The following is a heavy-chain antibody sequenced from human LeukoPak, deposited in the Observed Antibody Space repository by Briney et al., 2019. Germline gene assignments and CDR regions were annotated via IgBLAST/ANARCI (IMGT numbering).Heavy chain of an antibody. V-gene: IGHV1-2*02. CDR1: GYTFTGYY. CDR3: AAGDIVVVPAAMRLDY. Sequence: ASVKVSCKASGYTFTGYYMHWVRQAPGQGLEWMGWINPNNGDTNYAQKFQGRVTMTRDTSISTAYMELSSLRSEDTAVYYCAAGDIVVVPAAMRLDYWGQGTLVTVSS. CDR2: INPNNGDT. J-gene: IGHJ4*02. D-gene: IGHD2-2*01.